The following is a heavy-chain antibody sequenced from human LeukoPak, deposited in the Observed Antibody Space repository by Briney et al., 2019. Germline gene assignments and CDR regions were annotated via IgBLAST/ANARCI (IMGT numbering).Heavy chain of an antibody. CDR1: GFTFSSYE. V-gene: IGHV3-23*01. CDR2: ISGSGGTT. Sequence: PGGSLRLSCAASGFTFSSYEMNWVRQAPGKGLEWVSAISGSGGTTFYADSVKGRFTISRDNSKNTLYLQMNSLRAEDTAVYYCAKVIYDSSGPLDYWGQGTLVTVSS. D-gene: IGHD3-22*01. J-gene: IGHJ4*02. CDR3: AKVIYDSSGPLDY.